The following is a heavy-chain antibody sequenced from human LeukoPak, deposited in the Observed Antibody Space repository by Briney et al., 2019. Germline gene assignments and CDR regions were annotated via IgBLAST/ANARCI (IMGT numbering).Heavy chain of an antibody. CDR1: GFTFSSYA. D-gene: IGHD6-13*01. Sequence: GGSLRLSSAASGFTFSSYAMSWVRQAPGKGLEWVSAISGSGGSTYYADSVKGRFTISRDNSKNTLYLQMNSLRAEDTAVYYCAKYAAAHRGYYYYYMDVWGKGTTVTVSS. CDR2: ISGSGGST. J-gene: IGHJ6*03. V-gene: IGHV3-23*01. CDR3: AKYAAAHRGYYYYYMDV.